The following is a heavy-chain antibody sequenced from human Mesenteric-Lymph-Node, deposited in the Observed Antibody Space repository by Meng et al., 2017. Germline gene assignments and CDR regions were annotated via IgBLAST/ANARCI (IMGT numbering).Heavy chain of an antibody. J-gene: IGHJ4*02. CDR1: GFTFSSYA. Sequence: GESLKISCAASGFTFSSYAMSWVRQAPGKGLEWVSAISGSGGSTYYADSVKGRFTISRDNSKSMVYLEMNSLRVEDTAVYFCVRDTDWHNFDTWGQGTLVTVSS. CDR2: ISGSGGST. D-gene: IGHD3-9*01. V-gene: IGHV3-23*01. CDR3: VRDTDWHNFDT.